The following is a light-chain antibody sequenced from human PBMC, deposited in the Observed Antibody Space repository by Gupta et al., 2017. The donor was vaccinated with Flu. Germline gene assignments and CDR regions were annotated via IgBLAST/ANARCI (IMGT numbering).Light chain of an antibody. CDR1: LSVLYNSNNKNY. Sequence: DVVMTESPDSLPMSLGVRATIHCKSSLSVLYNSNNKNYLAWYQQKPGQPPKLLISWASTRESGVPDRFSGSGSGTDFSLSISSLQAEDVAVYYCQQYYFIPPTFGGGTEVEIK. V-gene: IGKV4-1*01. J-gene: IGKJ4*01. CDR3: QQYYFIPPT. CDR2: WAS.